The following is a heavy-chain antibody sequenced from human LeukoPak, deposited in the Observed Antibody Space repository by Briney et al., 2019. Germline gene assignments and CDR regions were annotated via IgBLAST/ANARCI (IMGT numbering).Heavy chain of an antibody. D-gene: IGHD5-18*01. CDR3: AKLWAQLWLHY. CDR1: GFTFSSYA. CDR2: ISGSGGST. V-gene: IGHV3-23*01. Sequence: GGSLRLSCAASGFTFSSYAMSWVRQAPVKGLEWVSAISGSGGSTYYADSVKGRFTISRDNSKNTLYLQMNSLRAEDTAVYYCAKLWAQLWLHYWGQGTLVTVSS. J-gene: IGHJ4*02.